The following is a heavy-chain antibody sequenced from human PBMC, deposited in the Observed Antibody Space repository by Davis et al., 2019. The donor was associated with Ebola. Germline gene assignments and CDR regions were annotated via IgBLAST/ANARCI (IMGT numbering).Heavy chain of an antibody. V-gene: IGHV1-69-2*01. CDR2: VDPKTGRT. CDR3: ATLDILTAYIPYAMDV. J-gene: IGHJ6*02. D-gene: IGHD3-9*01. CDR1: GYSSSDYY. Sequence: ASVKVSCKASGYSSSDYYMHWVQGAPGKGLEWVGLVDPKTGRTVYAENFQDRVTISADKSTDTVYMELSSLRYEDTAVYYCATLDILTAYIPYAMDVRGQGTTVIVS.